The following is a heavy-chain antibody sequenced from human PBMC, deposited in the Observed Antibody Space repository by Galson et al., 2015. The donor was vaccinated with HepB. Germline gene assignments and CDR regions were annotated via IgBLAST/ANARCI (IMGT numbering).Heavy chain of an antibody. CDR3: AKVSRRCSGGSCYSGVDY. CDR1: GFTFSSYA. D-gene: IGHD2-15*01. Sequence: SLRLSCAASGFTFSSYAMSWVRQAPGKGLEWVSAISGSGGSTYYADSVKGRFTISRDNSKNTLYLQMNSLRAEDTAVYYCAKVSRRCSGGSCYSGVDYWGQGTLVTVSS. V-gene: IGHV3-23*01. CDR2: ISGSGGST. J-gene: IGHJ4*02.